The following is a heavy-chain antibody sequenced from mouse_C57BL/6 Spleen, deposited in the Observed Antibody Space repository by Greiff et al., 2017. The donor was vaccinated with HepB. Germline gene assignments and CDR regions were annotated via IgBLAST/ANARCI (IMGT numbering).Heavy chain of an antibody. Sequence: VHLVESGPGLVAPSQSLSITCTVSGFSLTSYGVDWVRQSPGKGLEWLGVIWGVGSTNYNSALKSRLSISKDNSKSQVFLKMNSLQTDDTAMYYCARGLYYGSSLYAMDYWGQGTSVTVSS. CDR2: IWGVGST. V-gene: IGHV2-6*01. CDR1: GFSLTSYG. CDR3: ARGLYYGSSLYAMDY. D-gene: IGHD1-1*01. J-gene: IGHJ4*01.